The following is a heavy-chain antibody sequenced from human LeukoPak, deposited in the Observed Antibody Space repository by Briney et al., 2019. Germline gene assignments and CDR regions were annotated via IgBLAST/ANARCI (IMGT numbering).Heavy chain of an antibody. CDR2: INPNNGGT. D-gene: IGHD1-26*01. CDR3: TRESGSYHGNDY. V-gene: IGHV1-2*06. Sequence: ASVKVSCKASGYTFTGYYMHWVRQAPGQGLEWMGRINPNNGGTNYAQRFQGRVTMTGDTSISTAYMELSSLRSDDTAVYYCTRESGSYHGNDYWGQGTLVTVSS. J-gene: IGHJ4*02. CDR1: GYTFTGYY.